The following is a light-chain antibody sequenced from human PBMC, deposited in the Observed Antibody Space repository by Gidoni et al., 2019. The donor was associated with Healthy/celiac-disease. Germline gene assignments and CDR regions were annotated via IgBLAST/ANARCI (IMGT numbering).Light chain of an antibody. CDR1: QSIISY. Sequence: DLQMTQSPSSLSASVGERIAITCRASQSIISYLNWYQQKPGKAPKLLIYAASSWQSGVSSRFSGSGSGRDFTLTISSMQPEDFATYYCQQSYSTPFTFGHVTKVDIK. CDR2: AAS. J-gene: IGKJ3*01. V-gene: IGKV1-39*01. CDR3: QQSYSTPFT.